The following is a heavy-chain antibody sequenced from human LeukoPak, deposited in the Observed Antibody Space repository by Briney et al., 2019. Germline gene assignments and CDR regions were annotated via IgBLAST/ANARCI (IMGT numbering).Heavy chain of an antibody. Sequence: GGSLRLSCAASGLIVSANYMTCVRQTPGGALEWVSIIYSGDSTYYADSVKGRFIISRDNSKNTLYLQMNRLRAEDTAVYYCAKSFGPVIAAAGTGADWGQGTLVTVSS. CDR1: GLIVSANY. J-gene: IGHJ4*02. D-gene: IGHD6-13*01. CDR2: IYSGDST. V-gene: IGHV3-66*01. CDR3: AKSFGPVIAAAGTGAD.